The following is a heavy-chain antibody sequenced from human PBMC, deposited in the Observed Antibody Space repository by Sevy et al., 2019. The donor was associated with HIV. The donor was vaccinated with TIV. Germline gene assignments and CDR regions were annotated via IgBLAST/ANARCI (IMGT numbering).Heavy chain of an antibody. D-gene: IGHD3-10*01. V-gene: IGHV3-30*18. Sequence: GGYLRLSCAASGFTFSIYGMHWVRQAPGKGLEWMALISYDGSKKFYADSVTGRFNISRDNSKNRVYLHVDSLRDEDTAVCLCAKAEGLWFGEFPFDSWGQGTLVTVSS. CDR1: GFTFSIYG. CDR3: AKAEGLWFGEFPFDS. J-gene: IGHJ4*02. CDR2: ISYDGSKK.